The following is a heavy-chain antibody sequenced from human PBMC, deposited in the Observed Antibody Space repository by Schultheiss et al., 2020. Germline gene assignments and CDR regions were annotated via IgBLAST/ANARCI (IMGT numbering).Heavy chain of an antibody. Sequence: SVKVSCKASGGTFSSYAISWVRQAPGQGLEWMGGIIPIFGTANYAQKFQGIVTITADKSTSTAYMELSSLRSEDTAVYYCASSFLVVPYDYWGQGTLVTVSS. D-gene: IGHD3-3*01. CDR3: ASSFLVVPYDY. CDR1: GGTFSSYA. J-gene: IGHJ4*02. CDR2: IIPIFGTA. V-gene: IGHV1-69*06.